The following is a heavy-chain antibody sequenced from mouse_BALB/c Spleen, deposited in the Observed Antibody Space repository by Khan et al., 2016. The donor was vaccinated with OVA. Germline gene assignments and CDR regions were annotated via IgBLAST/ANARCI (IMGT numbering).Heavy chain of an antibody. CDR1: GFTFSDYY. CDR3: ARHGYGKGDAMDY. J-gene: IGHJ4*01. CDR2: ISNGGGNT. D-gene: IGHD2-10*02. V-gene: IGHV5-12*02. Sequence: EVELVESGGGLVQPGGSLTLSCATSGFTFSDYYLYWFRQTPEKRLEWVAYISNGGGNTYYPATVTGRFTISRDHAKNTLYLTMSRLRSEETALYCGARHGYGKGDAMDYWGQGTSGTVSS.